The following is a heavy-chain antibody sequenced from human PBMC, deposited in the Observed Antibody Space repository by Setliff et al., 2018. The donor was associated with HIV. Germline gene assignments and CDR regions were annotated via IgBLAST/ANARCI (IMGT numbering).Heavy chain of an antibody. V-gene: IGHV5-51*01. CDR2: IFPADSDT. J-gene: IGHJ4*02. CDR3: ARHGPMRDGYNHGAFDY. D-gene: IGHD5-12*01. Sequence: GASLKISCKASGYSFTTSWIGWVRQMPGKGLEWMGIIFPADSDTTYSPSSQGQVTISADKSISTAYLQWSRLKASDTAMYYCARHGPMRDGYNHGAFDYWGQGTPVTVSS. CDR1: GYSFTTSW.